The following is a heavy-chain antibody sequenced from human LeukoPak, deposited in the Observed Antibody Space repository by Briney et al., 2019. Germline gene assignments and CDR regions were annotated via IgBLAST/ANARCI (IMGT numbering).Heavy chain of an antibody. J-gene: IGHJ4*02. CDR3: ARDADWHFIGLPNY. D-gene: IGHD3/OR15-3a*01. CDR2: ISAYNGNT. V-gene: IGHV1-18*01. Sequence: ASVKVSCKASGYTFSRYGISWVRQAPGQGPEWMGWISAYNGNTNYAQKLQGRVTMTTDTSTTTAYMELRSLRSDDTAVYYCARDADWHFIGLPNYWGQGTLVTVSS. CDR1: GYTFSRYG.